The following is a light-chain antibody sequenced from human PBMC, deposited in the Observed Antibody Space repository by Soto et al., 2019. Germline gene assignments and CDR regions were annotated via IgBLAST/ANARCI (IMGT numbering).Light chain of an antibody. J-gene: IGKJ4*01. CDR3: QQYGSSVPT. CDR1: QSVSSSY. Sequence: EIVLTQSPGTLSLSPGERATLSCRASQSVSSSYLAWYQQKPGQAPRLLIYGASSRATGIPDRFSGSGSGTDFTLTISRLEREDLAVYYCQQYGSSVPTFAGGPKV. V-gene: IGKV3-20*01. CDR2: GAS.